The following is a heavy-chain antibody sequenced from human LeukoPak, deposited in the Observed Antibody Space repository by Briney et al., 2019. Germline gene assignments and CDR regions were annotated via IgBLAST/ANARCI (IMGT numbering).Heavy chain of an antibody. CDR2: INPSGGST. CDR3: ARTPEDEDAFDI. CDR1: GYTFTGYY. Sequence: ASVKVSCKASGYTFTGYYLHWVRQAPGQGLEWMGIINPSGGSTSYAQKFQGRVTMTRDTSTSTVYMELSSLRSEDTAVYYCARTPEDEDAFDIWGQGTMVTVSS. V-gene: IGHV1-46*01. J-gene: IGHJ3*02.